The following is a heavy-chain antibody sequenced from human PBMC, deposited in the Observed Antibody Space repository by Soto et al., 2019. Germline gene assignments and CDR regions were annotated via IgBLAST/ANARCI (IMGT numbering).Heavy chain of an antibody. Sequence: PGGSLRLACAVSVFTVSNNYMSWVRQAPGKGLEGVSVIYSGGYTAYGDSVKGRFTISRDNSKNTLYLQMNSLRAEDTAVYYCAKGGLLYDSSGSPRKGYAFDIWGQGTMVTVSS. CDR2: IYSGGYT. V-gene: IGHV3-53*01. CDR1: VFTVSNNY. J-gene: IGHJ3*02. D-gene: IGHD3-22*01. CDR3: AKGGLLYDSSGSPRKGYAFDI.